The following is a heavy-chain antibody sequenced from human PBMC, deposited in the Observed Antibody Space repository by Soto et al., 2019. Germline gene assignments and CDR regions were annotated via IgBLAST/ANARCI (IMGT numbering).Heavy chain of an antibody. J-gene: IGHJ5*02. D-gene: IGHD2-2*01. CDR2: IYHSGST. Sequence: QVQLQESGPGLVKPSGTLSLTCAVSGGSISSSNWWSWVRQPPGKGLEWIGEIYHSGSTNYNPSLKSRVTISVDKSKNQFSLKLSSVTAADTAVYYCAREKGGYCISTSCARTNWFDPWGQGTLVTVSS. CDR3: AREKGGYCISTSCARTNWFDP. V-gene: IGHV4-4*02. CDR1: GGSISSSNW.